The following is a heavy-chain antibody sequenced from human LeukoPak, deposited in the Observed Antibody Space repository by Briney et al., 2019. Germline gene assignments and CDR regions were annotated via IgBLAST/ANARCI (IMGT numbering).Heavy chain of an antibody. D-gene: IGHD1-26*01. CDR2: ISYDGSNK. J-gene: IGHJ5*02. Sequence: GGSLRLSCAASGFTFSSYAMHWVRRAPGKGLEWVAVISYDGSNKYYADSVKGRFTISRDNSKNTLYLQMNSLRAEDTAVYYCARSRYSGRRRGFDPWGQGTLVTVSS. CDR3: ARSRYSGRRRGFDP. CDR1: GFTFSSYA. V-gene: IGHV3-30-3*01.